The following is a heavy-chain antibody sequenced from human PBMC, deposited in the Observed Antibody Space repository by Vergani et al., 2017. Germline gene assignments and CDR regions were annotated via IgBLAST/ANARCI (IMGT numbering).Heavy chain of an antibody. Sequence: VQLVQSGAEVKKPGESLKISCQAFGYIFSNFWIGWVRQRPGRGLEWMGWISPKTGDTDYLQRFQDRVTMTRDASTKTVYLKMTRLTSDDTAIYYCAHSWNFGRRDWFDSWGPGTLVTVSS. J-gene: IGHJ5*01. CDR3: AHSWNFGRRDWFDS. CDR2: ISPKTGDT. V-gene: IGHV1-18*04. D-gene: IGHD1-26*01. CDR1: GYIFSNFW.